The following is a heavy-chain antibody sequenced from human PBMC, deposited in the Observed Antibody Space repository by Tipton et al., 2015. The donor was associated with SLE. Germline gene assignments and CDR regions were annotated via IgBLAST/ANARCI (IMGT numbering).Heavy chain of an antibody. CDR2: IYFIGRT. V-gene: IGHV4-39*07. D-gene: IGHD3-3*01. CDR3: ARIEDFWSGRIDY. J-gene: IGHJ4*02. Sequence: TLSLTCTVSGVSFTSSSYYWGWIRQPPGKGLEWIGNIYFIGRTNYNPSLMSRVTIPRDTSKNQFSLKLSFVTAADTAFYYCARIEDFWSGRIDYWGQGTLITVSS. CDR1: GVSFTSSSYY.